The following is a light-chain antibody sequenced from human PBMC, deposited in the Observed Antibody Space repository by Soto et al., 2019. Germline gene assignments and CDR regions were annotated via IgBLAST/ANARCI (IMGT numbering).Light chain of an antibody. CDR3: QEYYTTPRLT. J-gene: IGKJ4*01. V-gene: IGKV4-1*01. CDR1: QSVLYSSNNKNY. Sequence: DIVMTQSPDSLAVSLGERATINCKSSQSVLYSSNNKNYLAWYQQKPGQTPKLLFYWASTRESGVPDRFSGSGSGTDFTLTISSLQAEDVAVYYCQEYYTTPRLTFGGGTKVEIK. CDR2: WAS.